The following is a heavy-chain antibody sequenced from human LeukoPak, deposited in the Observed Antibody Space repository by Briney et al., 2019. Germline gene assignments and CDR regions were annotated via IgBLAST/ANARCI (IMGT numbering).Heavy chain of an antibody. J-gene: IGHJ4*02. CDR1: GFTFSSYA. D-gene: IGHD3-10*01. CDR3: AKESGANYYGSGSYYDY. CDR2: ISGSGGST. V-gene: IGHV3-23*01. Sequence: HPGGSLRLSCAASGFTFSSYAMSWVRQAPGKGLEWVSAISGSGGSTYYADSVKGRFTISRDNSKNTLYLQMNSLRAEDTAVYYCAKESGANYYGSGSYYDYWGRGTLVTVSS.